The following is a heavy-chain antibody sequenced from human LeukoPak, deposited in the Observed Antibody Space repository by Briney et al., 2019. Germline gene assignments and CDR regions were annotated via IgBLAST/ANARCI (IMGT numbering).Heavy chain of an antibody. CDR3: AKGQEMATNHDAFDI. CDR2: IKQDGSEK. CDR1: GFTFSSYW. J-gene: IGHJ3*02. Sequence: GGSLRLSCAASGFTFSSYWMSWVRQAPGKGLEWVANIKQDGSEKYYVDSVKGRFTISRDNAKNSLYLQMNSLRAEDMALYYCAKGQEMATNHDAFDIWGQGTMVTVSS. V-gene: IGHV3-7*03. D-gene: IGHD5-24*01.